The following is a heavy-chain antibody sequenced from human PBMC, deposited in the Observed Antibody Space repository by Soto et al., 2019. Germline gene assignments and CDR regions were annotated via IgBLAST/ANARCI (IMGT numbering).Heavy chain of an antibody. CDR1: GGSVSSGSYY. D-gene: IGHD3-22*01. Sequence: SETLSLTCTVSGGSVSSGSYYWSWIRQPPGKGLEWIGYIYYSGSTNYNPSLKSRVTISVDTSKNQFSLKLSSVTAADTAVYYCARGHYDSSGYYPYYYYYGMDVWGQGTTVTVS. J-gene: IGHJ6*02. V-gene: IGHV4-61*01. CDR3: ARGHYDSSGYYPYYYYYGMDV. CDR2: IYYSGST.